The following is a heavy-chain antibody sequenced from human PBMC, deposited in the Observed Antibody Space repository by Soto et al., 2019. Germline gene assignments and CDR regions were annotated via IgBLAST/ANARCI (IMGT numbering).Heavy chain of an antibody. CDR2: ISGSGGST. CDR1: GFTFSSYA. V-gene: IGHV3-23*01. J-gene: IGHJ6*02. CDR3: AKDCNDFWSDPMAYYYYYYGMDV. D-gene: IGHD3-3*01. Sequence: EVQLLESGGGLVQPGGSLRLSCAASGFTFSSYAMSWVRQAPGKGLAWVSAISGSGGSTYYADSVKGRFTISRDNSKNTLYLQMNSLRAEDTAVYYCAKDCNDFWSDPMAYYYYYYGMDVWGQGTTVTVSS.